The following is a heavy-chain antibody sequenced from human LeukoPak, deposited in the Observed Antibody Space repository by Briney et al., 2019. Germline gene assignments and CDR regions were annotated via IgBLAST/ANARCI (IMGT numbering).Heavy chain of an antibody. D-gene: IGHD2/OR15-2a*01. CDR1: GFTFSSYA. J-gene: IGHJ5*02. Sequence: GRSLRLSCAASGFTFSSYAMHWVRQAPGKGLEWVAVISYDGSNKYYADSVKGRFTISRDNSKNTLYLQMNSLRAEDTAVYYCARDYLGFDPWGQGTLVTVSS. V-gene: IGHV3-30*04. CDR3: ARDYLGFDP. CDR2: ISYDGSNK.